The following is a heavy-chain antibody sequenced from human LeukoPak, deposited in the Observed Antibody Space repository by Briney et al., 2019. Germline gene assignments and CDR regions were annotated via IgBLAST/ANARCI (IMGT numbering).Heavy chain of an antibody. Sequence: PSKTLSLTCAVYGGSFSGHYWSWIRQFTGKGLEWIGEVNHSGSANYNPSLKSRVTISADTSKNQFSLELSSVTAADTAVYFCARAARAGDKRFDYWGQGTLVTVSS. CDR1: GGSFSGHY. CDR3: ARAARAGDKRFDY. J-gene: IGHJ4*02. D-gene: IGHD6-19*01. V-gene: IGHV4-34*01. CDR2: VNHSGSA.